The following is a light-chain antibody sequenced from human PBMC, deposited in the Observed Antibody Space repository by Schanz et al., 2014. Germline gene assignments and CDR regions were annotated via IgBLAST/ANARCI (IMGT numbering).Light chain of an antibody. V-gene: IGKV3-15*01. CDR2: GAS. CDR3: QQRSNWPPLT. CDR1: QNVNKYH. Sequence: EIVMTQSPATLSVSPGERATLSCRASQNVNKYHLAWYQQKPGQAPRLLIYGASTRATGIPARLSGSGSGTEFTLTISSLQSEDFAVYYCQQRSNWPPLTFGGGTKVEIK. J-gene: IGKJ4*01.